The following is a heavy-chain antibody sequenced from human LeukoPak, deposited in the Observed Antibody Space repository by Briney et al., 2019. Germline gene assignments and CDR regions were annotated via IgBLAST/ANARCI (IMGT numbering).Heavy chain of an antibody. CDR1: GITVSNYG. Sequence: GGSLRLSCVVSGITVSNYGMNWVRQAPGKGLEWVSSISSSSSYIYYADSVKGRFTISRDNAKNSLYLQMNSLRAEDTAVYYCARDSYSSSTSNWFDPWGQGTLVTVSS. V-gene: IGHV3-21*01. D-gene: IGHD6-6*01. CDR2: ISSSSSYI. J-gene: IGHJ5*02. CDR3: ARDSYSSSTSNWFDP.